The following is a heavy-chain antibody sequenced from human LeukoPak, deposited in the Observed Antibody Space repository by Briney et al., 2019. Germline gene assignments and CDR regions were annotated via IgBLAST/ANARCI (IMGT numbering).Heavy chain of an antibody. Sequence: SETLSLTCAVYGGSFSGYYWSWIRQPPVKALEWIGEINHSGSTNYNPSLKSRVTISVDTSKNQFSLKLSSVTAADTAVYYCARAGKEFTIFGVGPRNWFDPWGQGTLVTVSS. J-gene: IGHJ5*02. CDR3: ARAGKEFTIFGVGPRNWFDP. CDR1: GGSFSGYY. CDR2: INHSGST. D-gene: IGHD3-3*01. V-gene: IGHV4-34*01.